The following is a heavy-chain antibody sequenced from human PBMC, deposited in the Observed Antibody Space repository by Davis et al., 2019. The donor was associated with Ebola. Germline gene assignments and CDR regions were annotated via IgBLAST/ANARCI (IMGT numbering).Heavy chain of an antibody. J-gene: IGHJ4*02. Sequence: PGGSLRLSCAASGFTFSSYSMNWVRQAPGKGLEWVSYISSSSSYIYYADSVKGRFTISRDNAKNSLYLQMNSLRAEDTAVYYCARARRVVVAATQGYFDYWGQGTLVTVSS. CDR1: GFTFSSYS. CDR2: ISSSSSYI. V-gene: IGHV3-21*05. CDR3: ARARRVVVAATQGYFDY. D-gene: IGHD2-15*01.